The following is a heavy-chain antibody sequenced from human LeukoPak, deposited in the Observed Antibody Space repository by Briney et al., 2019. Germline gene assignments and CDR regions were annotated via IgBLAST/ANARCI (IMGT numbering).Heavy chain of an antibody. CDR1: GCSISSSSYY. D-gene: IGHD2-2*01. CDR3: ARLGLGGVIVVVPAATNHDY. Sequence: PSETLSLTCTVSGCSISSSSYYWGWIRQPPGKGLEWIGSIYYSGSTYSNPALKSLITISVNTSKNQLSLKLSSVTAADTAVYSCARLGLGGVIVVVPAATNHDYWGQGTLVTVSS. J-gene: IGHJ4*02. V-gene: IGHV4-39*01. CDR2: IYYSGST.